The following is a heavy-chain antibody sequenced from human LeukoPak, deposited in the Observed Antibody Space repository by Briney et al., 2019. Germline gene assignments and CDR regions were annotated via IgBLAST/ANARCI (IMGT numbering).Heavy chain of an antibody. CDR2: INHSGST. CDR3: ARHRRRLDY. J-gene: IGHJ4*02. D-gene: IGHD1-1*01. V-gene: IGHV4-34*01. CDR1: GGSFSGYF. Sequence: SETLSLTCAVYGGSFSGYFWSWIRQPPPKGLEWIGEINHSGSTNYNPSLKSRVTISVDTSKNQFSLKLSSVTAADTAVYYCARHRRRLDYWGQGTLVTVSS.